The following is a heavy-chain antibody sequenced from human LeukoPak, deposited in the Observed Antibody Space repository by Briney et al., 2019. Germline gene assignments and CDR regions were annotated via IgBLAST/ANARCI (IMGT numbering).Heavy chain of an antibody. CDR3: ARGQQLVSFDY. Sequence: SVKVSCKAFGGTFSSYAISWVRQAPGQGLEWMGGIIPIFGTANYAQKFQGRVTIITDESTSTAYMELSSLRSEDTAVYYCARGQQLVSFDYWGQGTLVTVSS. J-gene: IGHJ4*02. CDR1: GGTFSSYA. CDR2: IIPIFGTA. D-gene: IGHD6-6*01. V-gene: IGHV1-69*05.